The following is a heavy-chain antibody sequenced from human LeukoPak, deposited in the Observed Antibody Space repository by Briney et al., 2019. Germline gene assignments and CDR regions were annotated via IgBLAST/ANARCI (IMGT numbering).Heavy chain of an antibody. CDR1: GFTFSIYW. J-gene: IGHJ4*02. Sequence: GGSLRLSCAASGFTFSIYWMNWVRQAPGKGLVWVSHINSDGSSSNYADSVKGRFTISRDNAKNTLYMQMNSLRAEDTAAYFCARGQMIDYWGQGTLVTVSS. V-gene: IGHV3-74*01. CDR3: ARGQMIDY. D-gene: IGHD5-24*01. CDR2: INSDGSSS.